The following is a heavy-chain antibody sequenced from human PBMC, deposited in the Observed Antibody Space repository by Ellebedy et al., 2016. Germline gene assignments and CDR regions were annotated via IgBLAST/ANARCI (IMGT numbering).Heavy chain of an antibody. J-gene: IGHJ5*02. CDR2: ISAYNGNT. Sequence: ASVKVSXKASGYTFTSYGISWVRQAPGQGLEWMGWISAYNGNTNYAQKLQGRVTMTTDTSTSTAYMELRSLRSDDTAVYYCAREWATLRYNWFDPWGQGTLVTVSS. V-gene: IGHV1-18*01. D-gene: IGHD1-26*01. CDR3: AREWATLRYNWFDP. CDR1: GYTFTSYG.